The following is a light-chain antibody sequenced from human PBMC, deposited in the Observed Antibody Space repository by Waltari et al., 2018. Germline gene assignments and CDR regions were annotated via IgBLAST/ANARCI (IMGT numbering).Light chain of an antibody. V-gene: IGLV1-44*01. CDR3: AAWDDSLNAWV. CDR1: SSNIETNT. J-gene: IGLJ3*02. Sequence: QSVLTQPPSASGTPGQRVTISCSGSSSNIETNTVNWYQQLPGSAPKLLIHRNKQRPSGVPDRCTGSKSGPSASLAISGLQSEDEADYYCAAWDDSLNAWVFGGGTKLTVL. CDR2: RNK.